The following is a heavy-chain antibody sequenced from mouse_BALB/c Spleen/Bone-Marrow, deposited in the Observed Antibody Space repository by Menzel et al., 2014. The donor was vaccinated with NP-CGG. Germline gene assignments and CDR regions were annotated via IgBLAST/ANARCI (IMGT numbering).Heavy chain of an antibody. CDR2: ISDGGSYT. Sequence: EVQLQQSGGGLVKHGGSLKLSCAASGFTFSDYYMYWVRQTPEKRLEWVATISDGGSYTFYPDSVKGRFTISRDNAKNNLYLQMSSLKSEDTAMYYCARDGDYTYAWFAYWGQGTLVTVSA. J-gene: IGHJ3*01. D-gene: IGHD2-14*01. V-gene: IGHV5-4*02. CDR1: GFTFSDYY. CDR3: ARDGDYTYAWFAY.